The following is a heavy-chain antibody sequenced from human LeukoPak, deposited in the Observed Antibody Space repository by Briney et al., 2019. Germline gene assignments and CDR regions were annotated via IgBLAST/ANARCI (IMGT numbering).Heavy chain of an antibody. D-gene: IGHD1-14*01. CDR1: GGSISSYY. J-gene: IGHJ4*02. CDR2: IYYSGST. Sequence: SETLSLTCTVSGGSISSYYWSWVRQPPRKGLEWIGYIYYSGSTNYNPSLKSRVTISVDTSKNQFSLKLSSVTAADTAVYYGSRRVATGSFDYWGQGTLVTVSS. CDR3: SRRVATGSFDY. V-gene: IGHV4-59*08.